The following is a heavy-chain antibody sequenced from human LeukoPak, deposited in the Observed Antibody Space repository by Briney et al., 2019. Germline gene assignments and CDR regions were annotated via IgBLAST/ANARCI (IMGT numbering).Heavy chain of an antibody. J-gene: IGHJ4*02. CDR2: IYSGGST. Sequence: TGGSLRLSCAASGLTVSSNYMSWVRQAPGKGLEWVSVIYSGGSTYYADSVKGRFTISRDNSKNTLYLQMNSLRAEDTAVYYCAKSARPTFDYWGQGTLVTVSS. V-gene: IGHV3-53*01. D-gene: IGHD6-6*01. CDR3: AKSARPTFDY. CDR1: GLTVSSNY.